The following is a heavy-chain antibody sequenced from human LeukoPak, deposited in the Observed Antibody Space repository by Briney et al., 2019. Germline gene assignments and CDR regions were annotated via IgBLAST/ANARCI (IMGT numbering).Heavy chain of an antibody. CDR2: IWYDGSQK. Sequence: GGSLRLSCAASGFTFRNYGMHWVRQAPGKGLEWVAVIWYDGSQKYYTDSVKGRFTISRDDSKNTLYLQMNSLRAEDTAVYYCAKERSPSGYSYGTVDYWGQGTLVTVSS. D-gene: IGHD5-18*01. V-gene: IGHV3-33*06. J-gene: IGHJ4*02. CDR3: AKERSPSGYSYGTVDY. CDR1: GFTFRNYG.